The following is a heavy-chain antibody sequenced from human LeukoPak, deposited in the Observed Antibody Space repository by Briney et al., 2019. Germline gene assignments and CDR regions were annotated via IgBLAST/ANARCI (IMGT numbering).Heavy chain of an antibody. Sequence: GGSLRLSCAASDFTFSNYWMHWVRQAPGKGLVWVSHVNSDGSSTRYADSVKGRFTISRDNRKNTVLLQMNGLTAEDTAVYYCARGGMGWDFEIFDYWGPGTLVTVSS. V-gene: IGHV3-74*01. J-gene: IGHJ4*02. CDR3: ARGGMGWDFEIFDY. D-gene: IGHD6-19*01. CDR2: VNSDGSST. CDR1: DFTFSNYW.